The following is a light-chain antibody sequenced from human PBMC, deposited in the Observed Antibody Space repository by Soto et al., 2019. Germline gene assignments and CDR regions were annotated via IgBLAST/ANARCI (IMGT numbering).Light chain of an antibody. CDR2: GAS. CDR1: QSVSSN. J-gene: IGKJ5*01. V-gene: IGKV3-15*01. Sequence: EVLLTQSPGTLSLSPGERATLSGRASQSVSSNLAWYQQKPGQAPRLLIYGASNRATGIPARFSGSGSGTEFTLTISRLQSEDFAVYYCQQYNNWPPITFGQGTRLE. CDR3: QQYNNWPPIT.